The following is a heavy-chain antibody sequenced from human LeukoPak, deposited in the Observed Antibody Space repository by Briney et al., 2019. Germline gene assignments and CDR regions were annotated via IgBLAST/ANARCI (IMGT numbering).Heavy chain of an antibody. J-gene: IGHJ4*02. CDR3: ARASTMVRGNFDY. CDR1: GGSISGSSYY. V-gene: IGHV4-39*01. CDR2: IYYSGST. D-gene: IGHD3-10*01. Sequence: PSETLSLTCTVSGGSISGSSYYWGWIRQPPGKGLEWIGSIYYSGSTYYNPSLKSRVTISVDTSKNQFSLKLSSVTAADTAVYYCARASTMVRGNFDYWGQGTLVTVSS.